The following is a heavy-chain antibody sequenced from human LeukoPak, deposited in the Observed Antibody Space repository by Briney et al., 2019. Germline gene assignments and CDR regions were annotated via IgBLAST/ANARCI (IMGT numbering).Heavy chain of an antibody. CDR3: ARDRGSGP. V-gene: IGHV4-39*07. J-gene: IGHJ5*02. D-gene: IGHD3-10*01. CDR1: GVSISSTSYY. Sequence: SETLSLTCTVSGVSISSTSYYWTWIRQAPGKGLEWIGSIYHSGRTYYNPSLKSRVTTSVDTSKNQFSLKLSSVTAADTAVYYCARDRGSGPWGQGTLVTVSS. CDR2: IYHSGRT.